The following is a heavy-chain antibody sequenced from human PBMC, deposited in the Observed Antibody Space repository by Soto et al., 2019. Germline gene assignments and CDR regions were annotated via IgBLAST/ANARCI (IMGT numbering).Heavy chain of an antibody. J-gene: IGHJ3*02. V-gene: IGHV1-18*01. CDR3: ASYLRQYCSSTSCYDAFDI. D-gene: IGHD2-2*01. CDR2: ISAYNGNT. Sequence: ASVKVSCKASGYTFTSYGISWVRQAPGQGLEWMGWISAYNGNTNYAQKLQGRVTMTTDTSTSTAYMELRSLRSDDTAVSYCASYLRQYCSSTSCYDAFDIWGQGTMVTVSS. CDR1: GYTFTSYG.